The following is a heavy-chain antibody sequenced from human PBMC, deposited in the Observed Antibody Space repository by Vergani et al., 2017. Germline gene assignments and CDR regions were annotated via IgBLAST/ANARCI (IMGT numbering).Heavy chain of an antibody. CDR2: ISWNSGSI. D-gene: IGHD6-19*01. V-gene: IGHV3-9*01. J-gene: IGHJ5*02. Sequence: EVQLVESGGGLVQPGRSLRLSCAASGFTFDDYAMHWVRQAPGKGLEWVSGISWNSGSIGYADSVKGRFTISRDNAKNSLYLQMNSLRAEDTAVYYCARAVRNWFDPWGQGTLVTVSS. CDR3: ARAVRNWFDP. CDR1: GFTFDDYA.